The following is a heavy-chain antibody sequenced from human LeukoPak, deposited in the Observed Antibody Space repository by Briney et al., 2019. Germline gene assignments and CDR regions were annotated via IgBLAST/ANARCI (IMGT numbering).Heavy chain of an antibody. J-gene: IGHJ2*01. CDR1: GFTFSSDG. D-gene: IGHD1-26*01. Sequence: GGSLRLSCAASGFTFSSDGMSWVRQAPGKGLKWVSSISASGGGTVYADSVKGRVTISRDNSKNTLYLQMHSLRAEDTAVYSCAKNLLGSEAFSWYFDLWGRGTLVTVSS. V-gene: IGHV3-23*01. CDR2: ISASGGGT. CDR3: AKNLLGSEAFSWYFDL.